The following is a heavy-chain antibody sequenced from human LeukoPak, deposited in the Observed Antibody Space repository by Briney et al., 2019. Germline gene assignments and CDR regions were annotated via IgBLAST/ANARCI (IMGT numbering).Heavy chain of an antibody. CDR1: GYSFTSYW. CDR3: ARQYDSSGWHAFDI. J-gene: IGHJ3*02. Sequence: GESQKISCKGSGYSFTSYWMGWVRQMTGKGLEWMGIIYPGYSDTRYSPSFQGQVTISADKSISTAYLQWSSLKASDTAMYYCARQYDSSGWHAFDIWGQGTMVTVSS. CDR2: IYPGYSDT. D-gene: IGHD3-22*01. V-gene: IGHV5-51*01.